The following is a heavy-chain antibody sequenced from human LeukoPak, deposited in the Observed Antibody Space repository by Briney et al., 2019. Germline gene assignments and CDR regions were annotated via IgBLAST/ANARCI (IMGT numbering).Heavy chain of an antibody. Sequence: GGSLRLSCAASGFTFSSYSMNWVRQAPGKGLEWVSYISSSATTIYYADSVKGRFTISRDNAKNSLYLQMNNLRAEDTALYYCASPAFDIWGQGTMVTVSS. CDR2: ISSSATTI. V-gene: IGHV3-48*04. J-gene: IGHJ3*02. CDR1: GFTFSSYS. CDR3: ASPAFDI.